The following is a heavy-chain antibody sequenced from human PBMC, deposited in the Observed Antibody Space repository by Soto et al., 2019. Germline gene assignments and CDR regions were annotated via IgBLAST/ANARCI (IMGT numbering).Heavy chain of an antibody. CDR1: GGTFSSYA. CDR3: ARDDGIITPGPNWFDP. J-gene: IGHJ5*02. V-gene: IGHV1-69*13. CDR2: IIPIFGTA. D-gene: IGHD3-10*01. Sequence: EASVKVSCKASGGTFSSYAISWVRQAPGQGLEWMGEIIPIFGTANYAQKFQGRVTITADESTSTAYMELSSLRSEDTAVYYCARDDGIITPGPNWFDPWGQGTLVTVSS.